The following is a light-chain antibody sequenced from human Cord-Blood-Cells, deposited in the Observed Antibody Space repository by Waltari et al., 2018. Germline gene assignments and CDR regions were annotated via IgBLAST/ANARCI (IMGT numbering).Light chain of an antibody. CDR1: ISDCGSYHL. Sequence: HSPLTQPVSVSGSPGQSITNSCSGTISDCGSYHLVSWYQQHPGKAPILMIYEGSRRPSGFSNRFSGSKSGNTASLTISGLQAEDEADYYCCSYAGSWVFGGGTKLTVL. V-gene: IGLV2-23*01. CDR3: CSYAGSWV. J-gene: IGLJ3*02. CDR2: EGS.